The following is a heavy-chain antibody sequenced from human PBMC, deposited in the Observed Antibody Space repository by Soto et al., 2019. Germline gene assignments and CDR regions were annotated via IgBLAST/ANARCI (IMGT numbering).Heavy chain of an antibody. CDR2: IRSKAYGGTT. J-gene: IGHJ6*02. Sequence: PGGSLRLSCTASGFTFGDYAMSWFRQAPGKGLEWVGFIRSKAYGGTTEYAASVKGRFTISRDDSKSIAYLQMNSLKTEDTAVYYCTREAFIAAAGNYYYYYGMDVWGQGTTVTVSS. D-gene: IGHD6-13*01. V-gene: IGHV3-49*03. CDR3: TREAFIAAAGNYYYYYGMDV. CDR1: GFTFGDYA.